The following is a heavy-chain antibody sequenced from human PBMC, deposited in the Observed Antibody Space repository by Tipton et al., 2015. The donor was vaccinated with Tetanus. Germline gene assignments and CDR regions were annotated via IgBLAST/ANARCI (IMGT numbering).Heavy chain of an antibody. V-gene: IGHV4-61*01. D-gene: IGHD2-21*02. CDR2: IYYSGST. CDR3: ARVQIVVVTAIQYYFDY. CDR1: GGSVSSGSYY. J-gene: IGHJ4*02. Sequence: TLSLTCTVSGGSVSSGSYYWSWIRQPPGKGLEWIGYIYYSGSTNYNPSLKSRVTISVDTSKNQFSLKLSSVTAADTAVYYCARVQIVVVTAIQYYFDYWGQGTLVTVSS.